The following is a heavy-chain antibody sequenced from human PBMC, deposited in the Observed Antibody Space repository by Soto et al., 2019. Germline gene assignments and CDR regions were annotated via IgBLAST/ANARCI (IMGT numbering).Heavy chain of an antibody. V-gene: IGHV3-23*01. J-gene: IGHJ4*02. CDR1: GFTFSSYA. D-gene: IGHD2-2*01. Sequence: GGSLRLSCAASGFTFSSYAMSWVRQAQGKGLEWVSAISGSGGRTYYADSVKGRFTISRDNSKNTLYLQMNSLRAEDTAVYYCAKGASVPYYFDYWGQGTLVTVSS. CDR3: AKGASVPYYFDY. CDR2: ISGSGGRT.